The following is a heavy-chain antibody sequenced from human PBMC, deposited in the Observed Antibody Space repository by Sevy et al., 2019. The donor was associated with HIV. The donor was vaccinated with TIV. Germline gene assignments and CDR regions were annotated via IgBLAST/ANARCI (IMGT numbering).Heavy chain of an antibody. CDR2: LSFGCGEI. V-gene: IGHV3-23*01. CDR1: GFTFSKYS. J-gene: IGHJ4*02. CDR3: AREGCNNPHDY. Sequence: GGSQRLSCAASGFTFSKYSMSWVRQPPGKGLEWVSTLSFGCGEINYADSVKGRFTISRVNSKSSVYLQMNNLRPEDTAVYYCAREGCNNPHDYWGQGTLVTVSS. D-gene: IGHD2-8*01.